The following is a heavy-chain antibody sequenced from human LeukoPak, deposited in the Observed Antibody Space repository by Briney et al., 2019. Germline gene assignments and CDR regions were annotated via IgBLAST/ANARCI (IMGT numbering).Heavy chain of an antibody. CDR3: ARDPHSYYDSSGLDY. D-gene: IGHD3-22*01. V-gene: IGHV1-18*01. Sequence: GASVKVSCKASGGTFSSYGISWVRQAPGQGLEWMGWISAYNGNTNYAQKLQGRVTMTTDTSTSTAYMELRSLRSDDTAVYYCARDPHSYYDSSGLDYWGQGTLVTVSS. CDR2: ISAYNGNT. J-gene: IGHJ4*02. CDR1: GGTFSSYG.